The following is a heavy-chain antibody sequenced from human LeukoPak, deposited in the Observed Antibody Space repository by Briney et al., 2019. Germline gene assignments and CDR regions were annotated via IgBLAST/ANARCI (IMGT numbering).Heavy chain of an antibody. J-gene: IGHJ5*02. D-gene: IGHD5-18*01. V-gene: IGHV3-30*04. CDR3: ARGISGYKYGPNWFDP. Sequence: GGSLRLSCAASGFTFSSYAMHWVRQAPGKGLEWVAAISYDGSNKYYADSVKGRFTISRDNSKNTLYLQMNSLRAEDTAVYYCARGISGYKYGPNWFDPWGQGTLVTVSS. CDR1: GFTFSSYA. CDR2: ISYDGSNK.